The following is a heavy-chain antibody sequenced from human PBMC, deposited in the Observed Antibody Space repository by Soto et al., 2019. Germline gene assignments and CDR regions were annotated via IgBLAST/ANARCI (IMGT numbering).Heavy chain of an antibody. CDR2: IKKRADGGTA. Sequence: GGSLRLSCAASGLIFSNAWMSWVRQAPGKGLEWVGLIKKRADGGTAVYAAPLKGRFTISRDDSKNTLYLEMSSLKTEDTAVYYCRTQWLDWGQGTLVTVSS. J-gene: IGHJ4*02. D-gene: IGHD6-19*01. CDR3: RTQWLD. CDR1: GLIFSNAW. V-gene: IGHV3-15*01.